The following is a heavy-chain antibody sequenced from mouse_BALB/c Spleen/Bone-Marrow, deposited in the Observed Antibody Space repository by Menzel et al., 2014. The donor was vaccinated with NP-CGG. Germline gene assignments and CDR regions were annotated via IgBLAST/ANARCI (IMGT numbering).Heavy chain of an antibody. D-gene: IGHD2-14*01. CDR3: ATYYRYDRRFAY. J-gene: IGHJ3*01. Sequence: VQLQQSGAELVKPGASVKLSCTASGFNIKDTYMHWVKQRPEQGLEWIGRIDPANGNTKYDPKFQGKATITADTSSNTAHLQLSSLTSEDTAVYYCATYYRYDRRFAYWGQGTLVTVSA. V-gene: IGHV14-3*02. CDR1: GFNIKDTY. CDR2: IDPANGNT.